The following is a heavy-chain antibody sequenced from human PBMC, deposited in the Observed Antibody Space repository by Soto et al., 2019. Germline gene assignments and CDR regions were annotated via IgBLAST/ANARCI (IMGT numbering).Heavy chain of an antibody. CDR1: GGSISDISYC. D-gene: IGHD1-20*01. J-gene: IGHJ5*02. CDR3: ARHIIGIDWLDP. Sequence: PSETLSLTCTVSGGSISDISYCWGWIRQPPGKGLQWIGCMFYSGATYYNPSLKNRVTLSVDTSNNEFSLKLVSVTAPDTAVYYCARHIIGIDWLDPWGQGTLVTVSS. CDR2: MFYSGAT. V-gene: IGHV4-39*01.